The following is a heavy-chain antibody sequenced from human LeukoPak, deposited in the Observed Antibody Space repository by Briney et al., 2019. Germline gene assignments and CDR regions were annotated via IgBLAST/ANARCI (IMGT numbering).Heavy chain of an antibody. CDR2: ISGSDGAT. CDR1: GFIFSNYA. V-gene: IGHV3-23*01. CDR3: EKMGTTTTQPTHLEY. D-gene: IGHD4-11*01. Sequence: GGSLRLSCAASGFIFSNYAMTWGRQAPGKGLEWGSTISGSDGATYYADSVKGRFTIFRDDSKSTLYLQMNGRRADDTAVYYCEKMGTTTTQPTHLEYWGEGTVVTVSS. J-gene: IGHJ4*02.